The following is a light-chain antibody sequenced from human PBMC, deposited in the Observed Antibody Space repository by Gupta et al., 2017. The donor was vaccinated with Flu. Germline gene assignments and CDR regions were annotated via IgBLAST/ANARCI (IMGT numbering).Light chain of an antibody. V-gene: IGKV2-28*01. CDR2: LGS. Sequence: DIVMTQSPLSLPVTPGEPASISCRSSQSLLHSNGYNYLDWYLQKPGQSPQLLIYLGSNRASGVTDRFRGSGSGTDFTLKIRRVEAEDVGVYYCMQALQTPPSFGQGTKLEIK. CDR3: MQALQTPPS. CDR1: QSLLHSNGYNY. J-gene: IGKJ2*03.